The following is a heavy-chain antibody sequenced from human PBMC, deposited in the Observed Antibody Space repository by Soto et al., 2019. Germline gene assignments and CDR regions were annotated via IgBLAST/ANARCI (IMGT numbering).Heavy chain of an antibody. CDR2: MSHSGGT. V-gene: IGHV4-34*01. CDR1: GGFVSSGSYY. Sequence: QVQLQQWGAGLLKPSETLSLTCAVYGGFVSSGSYYWSWIRQPPGKGLEWIGEMSHSGGTHFNPSLKSRFTISVDTSTNQSSLKTSSVTAADTALYYCARVERGTATTVVDAFDIWGPGTMVTVSS. D-gene: IGHD1-1*01. J-gene: IGHJ3*02. CDR3: ARVERGTATTVVDAFDI.